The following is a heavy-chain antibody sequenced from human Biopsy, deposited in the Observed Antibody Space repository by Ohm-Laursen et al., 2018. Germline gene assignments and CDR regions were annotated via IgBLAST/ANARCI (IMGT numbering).Heavy chain of an antibody. CDR3: ARDRGYYSDRTVPGYFDL. CDR1: GGSISSNY. V-gene: IGHV4-59*01. D-gene: IGHD3-22*01. Sequence: GTLSLTCNVSGGSISSNYWSWIRQPPGKGLEWIGYINDNGNTNYNPSLKSRVTISVDTSMNQFSLRLKSVTPADTAIYYCARDRGYYSDRTVPGYFDLWGRGTLVTVSS. CDR2: INDNGNT. J-gene: IGHJ2*01.